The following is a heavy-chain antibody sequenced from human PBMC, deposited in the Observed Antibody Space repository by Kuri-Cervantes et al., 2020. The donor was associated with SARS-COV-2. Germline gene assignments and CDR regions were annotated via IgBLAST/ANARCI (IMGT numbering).Heavy chain of an antibody. V-gene: IGHV4-61*08. J-gene: IGHJ6*03. CDR3: ARGAYCSGGSCYGEDSYYYYMDV. D-gene: IGHD2-15*01. CDR2: IYYSGST. CDR1: GGSISSGDYY. Sequence: SETLSLTCTVSGGSISSGDYYWSWIRQPPGKGLEWIGYIYYSGSTNYNPSLKSRVTISVDTSKNQFSLKLSSVTAADTAVYYCARGAYCSGGSCYGEDSYYYYMDVWGKGTTVTVSS.